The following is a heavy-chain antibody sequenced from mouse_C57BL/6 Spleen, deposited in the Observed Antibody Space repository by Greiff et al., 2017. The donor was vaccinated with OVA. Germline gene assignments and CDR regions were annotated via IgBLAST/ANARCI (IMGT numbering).Heavy chain of an antibody. CDR3: ARGDYGGAMDY. J-gene: IGHJ4*01. V-gene: IGHV5-9*01. Sequence: EVQRVESGGGLVKPGGSLKLSCAASGFTFSSYTMSWVRQTPEKRLEWVATISGGGGNTYYPDSVKGRFTISRDNAKNTLYLQMSSLRSEDTALYYCARGDYGGAMDYWGQGTSVTVSS. CDR2: ISGGGGNT. D-gene: IGHD2-4*01. CDR1: GFTFSSYT.